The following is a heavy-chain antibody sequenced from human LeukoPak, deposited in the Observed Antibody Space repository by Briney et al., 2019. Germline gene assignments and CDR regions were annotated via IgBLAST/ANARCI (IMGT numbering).Heavy chain of an antibody. CDR1: GFTFSSYG. Sequence: GGSLRLSCAASGFTFSSYGMSWVRQTPGKGLEWVSAISGSGGGTYYADSVKGRFTISRDNAKNSLYLQMNSLRAEDTAVYYCAELGITMIGGVWGKGTTVTISS. V-gene: IGHV3-23*01. D-gene: IGHD3-10*02. CDR3: AELGITMIGGV. CDR2: ISGSGGGT. J-gene: IGHJ6*04.